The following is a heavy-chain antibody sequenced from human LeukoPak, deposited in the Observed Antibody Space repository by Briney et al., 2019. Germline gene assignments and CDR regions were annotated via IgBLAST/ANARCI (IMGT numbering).Heavy chain of an antibody. CDR2: INHSGST. Sequence: SETLSLICAVYGGSFSGYYWSWIRQPPGKGLEWIGEINHSGSTNYNPSLKSRVTISVDRSKNQFSLKLSSVTAADTAVYYCARGNTVTGYYGMDVWGQGTTVTVSS. V-gene: IGHV4-34*01. J-gene: IGHJ6*02. D-gene: IGHD4-17*01. CDR3: ARGNTVTGYYGMDV. CDR1: GGSFSGYY.